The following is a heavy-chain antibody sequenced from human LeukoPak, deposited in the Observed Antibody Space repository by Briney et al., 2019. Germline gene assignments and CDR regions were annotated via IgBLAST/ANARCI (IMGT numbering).Heavy chain of an antibody. D-gene: IGHD3-16*01. Sequence: TRGSLRLSCEASGFTLSNHWMHWVRQAPGNGLAWATHIDPDGRIANYGASVKARFTISRDNAKNTRYLQMDSLRAEDMAVYYCARELGRGGSDFDVWEKGTMVTVSS. V-gene: IGHV3-74*01. CDR2: IDPDGRIA. J-gene: IGHJ3*01. CDR1: GFTLSNHW. CDR3: ARELGRGGSDFDV.